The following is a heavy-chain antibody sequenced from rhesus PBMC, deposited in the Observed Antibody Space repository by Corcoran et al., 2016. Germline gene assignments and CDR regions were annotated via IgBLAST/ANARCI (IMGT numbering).Heavy chain of an antibody. CDR2: IYGSGSST. CDR1: GGSISSSY. Sequence: QLQLQESGPGLVKPSETLSVTCAVSGGSISSSYWSWIRQAPGKGLGWIGYIYGSGSSTNYNPPLKCRVPLSVDTSKNQLSLKLSSVTTADTAVYYCAIGDTAGTVLNYWGQGVLVTVSS. CDR3: AIGDTAGTVLNY. J-gene: IGHJ4*01. D-gene: IGHD5-42*01. V-gene: IGHV4-169*02.